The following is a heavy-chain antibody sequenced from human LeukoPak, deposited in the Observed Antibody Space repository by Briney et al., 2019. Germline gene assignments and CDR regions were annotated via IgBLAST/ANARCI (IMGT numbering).Heavy chain of an antibody. V-gene: IGHV3-74*01. CDR3: GRGGDGIDV. Sequence: GGSLRLSCAVSGFTFRNYWMHWVRQPPGQGLVWVSRINQDESRAYADSVKGRFTVSRDNAKNMLYLQLNGLRAEETAVYFCGRGGDGIDVWGQGTTVIVSS. D-gene: IGHD5-24*01. CDR1: GFTFRNYW. CDR2: INQDESRA. J-gene: IGHJ3*01.